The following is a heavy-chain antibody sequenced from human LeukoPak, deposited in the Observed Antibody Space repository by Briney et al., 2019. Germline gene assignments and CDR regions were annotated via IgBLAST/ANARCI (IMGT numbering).Heavy chain of an antibody. V-gene: IGHV3-23*01. CDR2: ISGSGGST. D-gene: IGHD6-6*01. Sequence: GGSLRLSCAASGFTFSSYAMSWVRQAPGKGLECVSGISGSGGSTYYADSVEGRFTISRDNSKNTLYLQMSSLRADDTALYYCAKGWNRAAHWFYMDVWGKGTTVTVSS. CDR3: AKGWNRAAHWFYMDV. CDR1: GFTFSSYA. J-gene: IGHJ6*03.